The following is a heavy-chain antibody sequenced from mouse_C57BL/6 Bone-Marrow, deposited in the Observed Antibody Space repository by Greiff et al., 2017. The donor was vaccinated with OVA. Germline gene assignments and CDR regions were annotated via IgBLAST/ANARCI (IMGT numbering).Heavy chain of an antibody. CDR3: ARERYYGSSGVLFDY. D-gene: IGHD1-1*01. CDR1: GYTFTSYW. V-gene: IGHV1-59*01. Sequence: QVQLQQPGAELVRPGTSVKLSCKASGYTFTSYWMHWVKQRPGQGLEWIGVIDPSDSYTNYNQKFKGKATLTVDTSSSTAYMQLSSLTSEDSAVYYCARERYYGSSGVLFDYWGQGTTLTVSS. J-gene: IGHJ2*01. CDR2: IDPSDSYT.